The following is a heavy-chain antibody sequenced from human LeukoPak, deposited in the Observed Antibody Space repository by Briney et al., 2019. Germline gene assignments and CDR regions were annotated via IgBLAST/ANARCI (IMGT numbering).Heavy chain of an antibody. CDR2: IDPNSGAT. V-gene: IGHV1-2*02. Sequence: GASVKVSCKASGYTFTGYFTHWVRQAPGQGLDWMGWIDPNSGATNYAQKFQGRVTMTRDTSISTAYMELSRLTSDDTAVYYCARDVSPDSSGNPDYWGQGTLVTVSS. D-gene: IGHD3-22*01. J-gene: IGHJ4*02. CDR1: GYTFTGYF. CDR3: ARDVSPDSSGNPDY.